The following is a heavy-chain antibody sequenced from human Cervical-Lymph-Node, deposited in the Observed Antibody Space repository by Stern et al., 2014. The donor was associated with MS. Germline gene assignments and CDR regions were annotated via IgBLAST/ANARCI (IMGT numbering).Heavy chain of an antibody. Sequence: QVQLVQSGAEVKKPGSSVKVSCKASGGTFSSYAISWVRQAPGQGLEWMGGIIPIVGTANYAQNFQGRVTITADESTSTAYMELSSLRSEDTAVYYCASSPPYYDSSGYYYYFDYWGQGTLVTVSS. CDR1: GGTFSSYA. CDR2: IIPIVGTA. CDR3: ASSPPYYDSSGYYYYFDY. D-gene: IGHD3-22*01. V-gene: IGHV1-69*01. J-gene: IGHJ4*02.